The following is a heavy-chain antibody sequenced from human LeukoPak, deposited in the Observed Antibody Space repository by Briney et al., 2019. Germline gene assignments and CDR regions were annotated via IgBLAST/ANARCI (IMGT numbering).Heavy chain of an antibody. Sequence: GGSLRLSCAASGFTFSSYSMNWVRQAPGKGLEWVSVIHSGGTTYYADSVKGRFTISRDNSKNSLYLEMNSLRAEDTAVYFCARNGYNSGWHRHWGQGTLVTVPS. CDR3: ARNGYNSGWHRH. V-gene: IGHV3-66*01. CDR1: GFTFSSYS. D-gene: IGHD6-19*01. CDR2: IHSGGTT. J-gene: IGHJ4*02.